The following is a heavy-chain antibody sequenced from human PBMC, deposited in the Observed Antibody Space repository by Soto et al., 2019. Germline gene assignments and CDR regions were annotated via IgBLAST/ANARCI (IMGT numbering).Heavy chain of an antibody. CDR2: ISPHDSDT. J-gene: IGHJ5*02. Sequence: GESLKISCRASGFDFTDYWIAWVRQVPGKGLEWMGIISPHDSDTRYNPSFQGQVSISADKSVSIAYLQWSSLQASDTGIYYCARQGTISNSRNWLDPWGQGTLVTVS. D-gene: IGHD1-26*01. CDR1: GFDFTDYW. CDR3: ARQGTISNSRNWLDP. V-gene: IGHV5-51*01.